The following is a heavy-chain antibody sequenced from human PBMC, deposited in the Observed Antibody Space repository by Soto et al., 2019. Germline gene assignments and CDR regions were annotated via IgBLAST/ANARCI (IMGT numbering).Heavy chain of an antibody. CDR1: GGSVSSGSYY. CDR2: IYYSGST. Sequence: SETLSLTCTVSGGSVSSGSYYWSWIRQPPGKGLEWIGYIYYSGSTNYNPSLKSRVTISVDTYKNQFSLKLSPVTDADAAEYCCDCDFEGLGIMAFDTWGQGTLVTVSS. J-gene: IGHJ5*02. D-gene: IGHD7-27*01. CDR3: DCDFEGLGIMAFDT. V-gene: IGHV4-61*01.